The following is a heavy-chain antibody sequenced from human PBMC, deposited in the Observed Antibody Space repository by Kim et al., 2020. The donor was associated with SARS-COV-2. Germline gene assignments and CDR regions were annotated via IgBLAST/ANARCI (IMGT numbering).Heavy chain of an antibody. Sequence: GGSLRLSCAASGFTFSSYGMHWVRQAPGKGLEWVAVIWYDGSNKYYADSVKGRFTISRDNSKNTLYLQMNSLRAEDTAAYYCARGEERYYGGNLVYFQHWGQGTLVTVSS. CDR2: IWYDGSNK. V-gene: IGHV3-33*01. CDR3: ARGEERYYGGNLVYFQH. CDR1: GFTFSSYG. J-gene: IGHJ1*01. D-gene: IGHD4-17*01.